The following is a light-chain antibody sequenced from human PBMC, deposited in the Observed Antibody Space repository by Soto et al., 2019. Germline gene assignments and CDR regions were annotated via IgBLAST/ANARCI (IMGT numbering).Light chain of an antibody. CDR1: QSIDRW. CDR3: QQYKTYSGT. CDR2: DAS. Sequence: DIQITQSPSTLSASVGDRVTITCRASQSIDRWLAWYQQKPGKAPKLLIYDASSLASGVPSRFSGIESGTQFTLTISGXQPDDFATYNCQQYKTYSGTFGQGTKVDIK. J-gene: IGKJ1*01. V-gene: IGKV1-5*01.